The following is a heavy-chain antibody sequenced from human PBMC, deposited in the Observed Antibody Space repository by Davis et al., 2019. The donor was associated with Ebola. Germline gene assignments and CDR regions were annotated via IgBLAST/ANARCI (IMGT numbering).Heavy chain of an antibody. D-gene: IGHD1-26*01. V-gene: IGHV3-23*01. CDR2: IGVNDVET. Sequence: GGSLRLSCIGSGFTFNNYPLTWVRQTSGRGLEWISTIGVNDVETFYADSVKGRFTISRDSSQNAVYLQMNSLRAEDTAVYFCGPTGRLTYGLDVWGQGTTVTVSS. CDR3: GPTGRLTYGLDV. J-gene: IGHJ6*02. CDR1: GFTFNNYP.